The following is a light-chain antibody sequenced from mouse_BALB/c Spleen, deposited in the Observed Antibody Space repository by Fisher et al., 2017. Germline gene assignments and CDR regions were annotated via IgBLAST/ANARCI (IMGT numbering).Light chain of an antibody. CDR3: HQWSSYPPT. CDR2: STS. Sequence: DIVLTQTPAIMSASPGEKVTMTCRASSSVSSSYLHWYQQKSGASPKLWIYSTSNLASGVPARFSGSGSGTSYSLTISSMEAEDAASYFCHQWSSYPPTFGAGTKLELK. J-gene: IGKJ5*01. V-gene: IGKV4-57-1*01. CDR1: SSVSSSY.